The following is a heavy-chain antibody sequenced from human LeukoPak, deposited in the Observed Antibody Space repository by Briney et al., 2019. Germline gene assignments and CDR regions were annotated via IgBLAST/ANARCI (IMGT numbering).Heavy chain of an antibody. V-gene: IGHV3-23*01. CDR3: VKDYSTVPAAANPLFDY. CDR1: GFTLSSYA. D-gene: IGHD2-2*01. Sequence: GGSLRLSCAASGFTLSSYAVTWVRQAPGKGLEWVSGITGSGDTTFYADSVKGRFTISRDNSKNTLYLQMHSLRAEDTAVYYCVKDYSTVPAAANPLFDYWGQGALVTVSS. J-gene: IGHJ4*02. CDR2: ITGSGDTT.